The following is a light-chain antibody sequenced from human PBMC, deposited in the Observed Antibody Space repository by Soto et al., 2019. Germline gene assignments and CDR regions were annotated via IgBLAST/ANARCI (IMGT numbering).Light chain of an antibody. CDR1: QSVSSNY. CDR2: GAS. V-gene: IGKV3-20*01. Sequence: EIALTQSPGTLSLSPGERATLSCRASQSVSSNYLAWYQQKPGQAPRFLIYGASSRATGIPDRFSGSGSGTDFTLTISRLEPEDFAVYYCQQYGSSPLTFGGGTKVDIK. CDR3: QQYGSSPLT. J-gene: IGKJ4*01.